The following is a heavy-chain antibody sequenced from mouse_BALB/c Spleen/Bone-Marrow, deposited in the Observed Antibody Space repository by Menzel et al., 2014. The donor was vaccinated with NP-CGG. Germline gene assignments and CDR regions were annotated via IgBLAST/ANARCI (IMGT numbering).Heavy chain of an antibody. CDR2: IAPGSGNI. CDR3: ARSYYVSSPYAMDC. CDR1: GYTFTSYW. Sequence: DLVKPGASVKLSCKASGYTFTSYWTNWVKQRPGQGLEWIGRIAPGSGNIYYNEMFKVKATLTVDASSSTAYIQLSSLSSEDSAVYFCARSYYVSSPYAMDCWGQGTSVTVSS. J-gene: IGHJ4*01. D-gene: IGHD1-1*01. V-gene: IGHV1S41*01.